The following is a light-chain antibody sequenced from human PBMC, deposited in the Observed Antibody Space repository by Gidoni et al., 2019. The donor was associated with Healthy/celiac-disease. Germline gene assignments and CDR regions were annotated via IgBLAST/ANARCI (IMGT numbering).Light chain of an antibody. CDR2: EGS. CDR1: SSDVGSYNL. V-gene: IGLV2-23*01. Sequence: QYALTQPASVSGSPGQASTISCTGTSSDVGSYNLVSWYQQHPGKAPKLMIYEGSKGPSGFSNRFSCSKSGNTASLTLSGLQAEDEADYYCCSYAGSSTYWVFGGGTKLTVL. CDR3: CSYAGSSTYWV. J-gene: IGLJ3*02.